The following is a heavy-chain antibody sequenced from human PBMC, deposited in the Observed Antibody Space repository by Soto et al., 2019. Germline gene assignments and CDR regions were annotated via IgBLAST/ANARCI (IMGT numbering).Heavy chain of an antibody. CDR3: ARAGQYYDASGYAN. V-gene: IGHV1-18*01. J-gene: IGHJ4*02. CDR2: ISAYNGNS. CDR1: GYSFATSG. D-gene: IGHD3-22*01. Sequence: QVKLVQSGAEVKKPGASIKVSCKASGYSFATSGMTWVRQAPGQGLEWVGWISAYNGNSNYDQNLQDRVTMTTDQSTTTAYLELRNLRSDDSAVYYCARAGQYYDASGYANWGQGTLVTVSS.